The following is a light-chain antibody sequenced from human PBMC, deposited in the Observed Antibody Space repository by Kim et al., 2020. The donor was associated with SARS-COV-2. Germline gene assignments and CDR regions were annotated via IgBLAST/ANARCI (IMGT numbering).Light chain of an antibody. CDR3: SSYTSRFTYV. CDR1: SSDVGGYAY. J-gene: IGLJ1*01. CDR2: NVS. V-gene: IGLV2-14*03. Sequence: GQSITIACTGTSSDVGGYAYVAWYQQHPGKAPRLMIYNVSHRPSGVSNRFSGSKSGNTASLTISGLQADDEADYYCSSYTSRFTYVFGTGTKVTVL.